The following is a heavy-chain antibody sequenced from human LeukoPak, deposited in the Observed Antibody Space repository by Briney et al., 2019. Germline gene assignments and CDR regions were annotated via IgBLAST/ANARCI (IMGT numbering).Heavy chain of an antibody. CDR3: TGSRDGYSSDY. CDR1: GFTFSGST. D-gene: IGHD5-24*01. Sequence: GGSLRLSCAASGFTFSGSTIQWVRQASGRGLEWVGRIRSKANNYATAYAASVQGRFTISRHDSDNTAYLQMSSLKTEDTAMYYCTGSRDGYSSDYWGQGTLVTVSS. V-gene: IGHV3-73*01. J-gene: IGHJ4*02. CDR2: IRSKANNYAT.